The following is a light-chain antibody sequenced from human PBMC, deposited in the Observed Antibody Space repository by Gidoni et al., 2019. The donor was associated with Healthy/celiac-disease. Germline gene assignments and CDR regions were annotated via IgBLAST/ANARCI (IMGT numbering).Light chain of an antibody. V-gene: IGKV3-20*01. CDR2: GAS. CDR3: QQYASSPLT. J-gene: IGKJ2*01. Sequence: ESVLTQSPGTLSLSPGERATLSCRASQSVSRSYLAWYQQKPGQAPRLLIYGASSRATGIPDRFSGSGSGPAFTLTISRLEPDASAVYYCQQYASSPLTFGQXTQLEIK. CDR1: QSVSRSY.